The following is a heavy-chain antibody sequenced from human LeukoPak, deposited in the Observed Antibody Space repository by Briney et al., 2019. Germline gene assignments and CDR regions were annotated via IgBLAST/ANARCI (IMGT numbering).Heavy chain of an antibody. V-gene: IGHV3-23*01. Sequence: GVSLRLSCAASGFTFSNYAMSWVRQAPGNGLEWGSGSGSGGSTYYADSVKGRFTISRDNSKNTLYVQMNSVRAEDTAVYYCAKAFWSGYSPNYWGQGTLVTVSS. CDR1: GFTFSNYA. D-gene: IGHD3-3*01. CDR2: SGSGGST. J-gene: IGHJ4*02. CDR3: AKAFWSGYSPNY.